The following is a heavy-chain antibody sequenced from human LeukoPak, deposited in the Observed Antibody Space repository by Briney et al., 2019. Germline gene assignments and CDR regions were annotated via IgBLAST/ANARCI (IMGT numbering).Heavy chain of an antibody. CDR1: EFTFSSYS. Sequence: GGSLRLSCAASEFTFSSYSMNWVRQAPGKGLEWVSSISSSGNYIYYADSMKGRFTISRDNGKNSLYLQMNSLRAEDTAVYYCARFLDSYHDFWGQGTLVTVSS. D-gene: IGHD2-2*01. V-gene: IGHV3-21*01. J-gene: IGHJ4*02. CDR2: ISSSGNYI. CDR3: ARFLDSYHDF.